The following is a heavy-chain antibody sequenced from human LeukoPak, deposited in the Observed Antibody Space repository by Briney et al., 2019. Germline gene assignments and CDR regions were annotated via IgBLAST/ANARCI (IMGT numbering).Heavy chain of an antibody. J-gene: IGHJ4*02. CDR1: GFTFSSYS. CDR3: ARAPFWGSSWYFDY. V-gene: IGHV3-48*04. Sequence: PGGSVRLSCAASGFTFSSYSMNWVRQAPGKGLEWVAYISSSSSTIYYADSVKGRFTISRDNAKNSLYLQMNSLRAEDTAVYYCARAPFWGSSWYFDYWGQGTLVPVSS. CDR2: ISSSSSTI. D-gene: IGHD6-13*01.